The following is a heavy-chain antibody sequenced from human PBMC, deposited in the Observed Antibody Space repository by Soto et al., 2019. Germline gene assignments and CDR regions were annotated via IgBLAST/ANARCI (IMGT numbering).Heavy chain of an antibody. CDR1: GYTFTSYD. D-gene: IGHD5-18*01. Sequence: GASVKVSCKASGYTFTSYDINWVRQATGQGLEWMGWMNPNSGNTGYAQKFQGRVTMTRNTSISTAYMELRSLRSDDTAVYYCARHPPVDTAMVFDYWGQGTLVTVSS. J-gene: IGHJ4*02. CDR2: MNPNSGNT. V-gene: IGHV1-8*01. CDR3: ARHPPVDTAMVFDY.